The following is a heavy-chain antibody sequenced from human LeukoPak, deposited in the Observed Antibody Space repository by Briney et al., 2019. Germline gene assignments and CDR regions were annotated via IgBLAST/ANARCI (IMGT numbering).Heavy chain of an antibody. CDR2: IYASGD. V-gene: IGHV4-61*02. Sequence: PSETLSLTCTVSGGSISSSSYYWSWIRQSAGKGLEWIGRIYASGDTDYNPSHYNPSLRSRVTISIDTPKSQFSLKLSSVTPADTAVYFCAREFRGGGDSGIFDYWGQGALVTVSS. D-gene: IGHD4-23*01. CDR1: GGSISSSSYY. CDR3: AREFRGGGDSGIFDY. J-gene: IGHJ4*02.